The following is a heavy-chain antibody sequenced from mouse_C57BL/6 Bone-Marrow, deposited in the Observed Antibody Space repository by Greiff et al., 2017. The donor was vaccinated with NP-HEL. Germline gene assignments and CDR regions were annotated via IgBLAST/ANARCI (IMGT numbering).Heavy chain of an antibody. CDR1: GYTFTSYW. Sequence: VQLQQSGTELVKPGASVKLSCKASGYTFTSYWMHWVKQRPGQGLEWIGNINPSNGGTNYNEKFKSKATLTVDKSSSTAYMQLSSLTSEDSAVYYCARGRGYDFYWYFDVWGTGTTVTVSS. CDR3: ARGRGYDFYWYFDV. V-gene: IGHV1-53*01. J-gene: IGHJ1*03. CDR2: INPSNGGT. D-gene: IGHD2-4*01.